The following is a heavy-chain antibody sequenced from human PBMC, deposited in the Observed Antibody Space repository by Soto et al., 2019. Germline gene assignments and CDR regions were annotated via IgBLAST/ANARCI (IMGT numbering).Heavy chain of an antibody. D-gene: IGHD3-22*01. CDR1: GGTFSSYA. Sequence: SVKVSCKASGGTFSSYAISWVRQAPGQGLEWMGGIIPIFGTANYAQKFQGRVTITADKSTSTAYMELSSLRSEDTAVYYCARDSKPTYDSSGSFDYWGQGTLVT. CDR3: ARDSKPTYDSSGSFDY. J-gene: IGHJ4*02. CDR2: IIPIFGTA. V-gene: IGHV1-69*06.